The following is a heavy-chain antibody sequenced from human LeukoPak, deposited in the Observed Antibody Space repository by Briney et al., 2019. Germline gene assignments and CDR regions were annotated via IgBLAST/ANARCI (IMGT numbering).Heavy chain of an antibody. Sequence: GSLKISCKGSGYRFTKYWIGWVRQMPGKGLEWMGLIYPGDSDTRYSPSFQGRVTISADKSINTAYLQWSSLKASDTAMYYCARRVLHRNTYYYGSGSLDYFDYWGQGTLVTVSS. CDR2: IYPGDSDT. CDR1: GYRFTKYW. CDR3: ARRVLHRNTYYYGSGSLDYFDY. J-gene: IGHJ4*02. D-gene: IGHD3-10*01. V-gene: IGHV5-51*01.